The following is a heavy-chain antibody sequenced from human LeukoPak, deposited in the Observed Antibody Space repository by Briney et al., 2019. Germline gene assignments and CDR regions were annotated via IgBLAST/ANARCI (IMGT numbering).Heavy chain of an antibody. J-gene: IGHJ6*02. CDR3: ARGGKSQGQYCSSTSCYAYYYYGMDV. V-gene: IGHV4-31*03. Sequence: PSETLSLTCTVSGGSISSGGYYWSWIRQHPGKGLEWIGYIYYSGSTYYNPSLKSRVTISVDTSKNQFSLKLSSVTAADTAVYYCARGGKSQGQYCSSTSCYAYYYYGMDVWGQGTTVTVSS. D-gene: IGHD2-2*01. CDR1: GGSISSGGYY. CDR2: IYYSGST.